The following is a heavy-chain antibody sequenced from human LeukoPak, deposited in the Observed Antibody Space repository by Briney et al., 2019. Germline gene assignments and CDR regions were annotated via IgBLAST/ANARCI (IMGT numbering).Heavy chain of an antibody. D-gene: IGHD3-10*01. V-gene: IGHV3-15*01. CDR2: IKTKSDGGTT. J-gene: IGHJ4*02. CDR1: GFTFSNAW. CDR3: TTVTFAGYYGSGSYYGEFDY. Sequence: GGSLRLSCAASGFTFSNAWMSWVRQAPGKGLEWVGRIKTKSDGGTTDNAAPVKGRFTISRDDSKNMLYLQMDSLKTEDTAVYYCTTVTFAGYYGSGSYYGEFDYWGQGTLVTVSS.